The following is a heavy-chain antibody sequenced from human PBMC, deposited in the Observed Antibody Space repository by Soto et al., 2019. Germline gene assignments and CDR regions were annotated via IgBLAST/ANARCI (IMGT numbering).Heavy chain of an antibody. D-gene: IGHD6-19*01. CDR1: GFTFSSYA. J-gene: IGHJ4*02. CDR2: ISGSGGST. CDR3: AKSIGTPAPIAVAGLTVQDY. V-gene: IGHV3-23*01. Sequence: GGSLRLSCAASGFTFSSYAMSWVRQAPGKGLEWVSAISGSGGSTYYADSVKGRFTISRDNSKNTLYLQMNSLRAEDTAVYYCAKSIGTPAPIAVAGLTVQDYWGQGTLVTVSS.